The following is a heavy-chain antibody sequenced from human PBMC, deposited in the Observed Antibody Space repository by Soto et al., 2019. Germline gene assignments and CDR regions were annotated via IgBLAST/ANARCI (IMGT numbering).Heavy chain of an antibody. J-gene: IGHJ6*02. V-gene: IGHV3-33*01. CDR2: IWYDGSNK. CDR3: ARARSSGDSSGYYYSYYYGMDV. Sequence: VGSLRLSCAASGFTFSSYGMHWVRQAPGKGLEWVAVIWYDGSNKYYADSVKGRFTISRDNSKNTLYLQMNSLRAEDTAVYYCARARSSGDSSGYYYSYYYGMDVCGQGTTVTVSS. D-gene: IGHD3-22*01. CDR1: GFTFSSYG.